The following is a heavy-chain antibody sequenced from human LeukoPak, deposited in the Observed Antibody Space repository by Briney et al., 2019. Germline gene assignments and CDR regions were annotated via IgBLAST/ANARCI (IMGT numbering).Heavy chain of an antibody. D-gene: IGHD3-3*01. Sequence: PGGSLRLSCAASGFTFSSYSMNWVRKAPGKGLEWVSYISSSGSTIYYADSVKGRFTISRDNAKNSLYLQMNSLRAEDTAVYYCARDQMDYDFWSGSYIYYFDYWGQGTLVTVSS. J-gene: IGHJ4*02. CDR2: ISSSGSTI. CDR3: ARDQMDYDFWSGSYIYYFDY. V-gene: IGHV3-48*01. CDR1: GFTFSSYS.